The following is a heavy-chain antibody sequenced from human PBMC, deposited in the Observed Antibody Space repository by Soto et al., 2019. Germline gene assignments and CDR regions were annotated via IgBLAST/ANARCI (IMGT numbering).Heavy chain of an antibody. D-gene: IGHD6-13*01. Sequence: GGSLRLSCAASGFTFSSYWMSWVRQAPGKGLEWVANIKQDGSEKYYVDSVKGRFTISRDNAKNSLYLQMNSLRAEDTAVYYCARAALSRSWYYYYGMDVWGQGTTVTVSS. V-gene: IGHV3-7*03. CDR1: GFTFSSYW. J-gene: IGHJ6*02. CDR3: ARAALSRSWYYYYGMDV. CDR2: IKQDGSEK.